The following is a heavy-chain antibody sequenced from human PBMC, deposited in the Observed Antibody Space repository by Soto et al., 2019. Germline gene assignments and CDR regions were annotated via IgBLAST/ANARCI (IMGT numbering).Heavy chain of an antibody. CDR3: AKVVRADTTSSNFYYYSGVDV. CDR2: ISNDGSIK. CDR1: GFSFSTYC. J-gene: IGHJ6*02. V-gene: IGHV3-30*18. D-gene: IGHD6-6*01. Sequence: XVSLRLSCAASGFSFSTYCMHWVRQAPGKGLEWMAVISNDGSIKYYADSVKGRFTISRDNSKDTLFLQMNSLRGEDTAVYYCAKVVRADTTSSNFYYYSGVDVWGQGTTVTVSS.